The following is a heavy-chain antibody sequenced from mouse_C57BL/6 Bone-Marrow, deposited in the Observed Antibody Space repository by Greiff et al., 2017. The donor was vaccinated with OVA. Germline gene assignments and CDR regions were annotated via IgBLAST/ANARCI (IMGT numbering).Heavy chain of an antibody. CDR2: IYPYNGVS. CDR1: GYSFTGYY. J-gene: IGHJ3*01. V-gene: IGHV1-31*01. D-gene: IGHD1-1*01. Sequence: EVQLQQSGPELVKPGASVKISCKASGYSFTGYYMHWVKPSHGNILDWIGYIYPYNGVSSYNQKFKGKATLTVDKSSSTAYMELRSLTSEDSAGYYCSGGSSYEGFAYWGQGTLVTVSA. CDR3: SGGSSYEGFAY.